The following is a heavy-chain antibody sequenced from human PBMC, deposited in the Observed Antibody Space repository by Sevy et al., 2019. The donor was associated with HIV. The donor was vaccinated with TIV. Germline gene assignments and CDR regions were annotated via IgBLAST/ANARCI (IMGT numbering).Heavy chain of an antibody. V-gene: IGHV3-74*01. CDR2: INSDGSST. CDR1: GFTFSSYL. Sequence: GGSLRLSCAASGFTFSSYLMHWVRQAPGKGPVWVSRINSDGSSTSYADSVKGRFTISRDNARKTLYLEMNSLRSEDTAVYYCARGQGYWGQGTLVTVSS. J-gene: IGHJ4*02. CDR3: ARGQGY.